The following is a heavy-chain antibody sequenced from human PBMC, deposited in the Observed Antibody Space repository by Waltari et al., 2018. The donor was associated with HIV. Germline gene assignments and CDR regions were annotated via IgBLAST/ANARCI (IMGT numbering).Heavy chain of an antibody. Sequence: EVQLVESGGGLVKPGGSLRLSCAASGFTFPVYSMSGVRQAPGKGLEWVSSIDSSSTYIHYADAVEGRFTISRDNPKNSLYLQMDSLRAEDTAVYYCARFDGGNSEVYHWGQGTLVTVSS. CDR3: ARFDGGNSEVYH. V-gene: IGHV3-21*01. J-gene: IGHJ5*02. CDR1: GFTFPVYS. CDR2: IDSSSTYI. D-gene: IGHD2-21*02.